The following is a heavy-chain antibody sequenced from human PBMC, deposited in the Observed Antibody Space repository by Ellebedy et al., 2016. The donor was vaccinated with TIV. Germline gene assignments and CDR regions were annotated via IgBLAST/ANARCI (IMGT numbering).Heavy chain of an antibody. D-gene: IGHD6-19*01. CDR3: ARQTSGWDFDY. Sequence: PGGALRLSCGVSGITFRTYEKNWGRQAPGKGVGWGLYISSSDNTIYYADSVKGRFTISRDNAKNLLYLQMNSLRAEDTAVYYCARQTSGWDFDYWGQGTLVTVS. J-gene: IGHJ4*02. CDR1: GITFRTYE. CDR2: ISSSDNTI. V-gene: IGHV3-48*03.